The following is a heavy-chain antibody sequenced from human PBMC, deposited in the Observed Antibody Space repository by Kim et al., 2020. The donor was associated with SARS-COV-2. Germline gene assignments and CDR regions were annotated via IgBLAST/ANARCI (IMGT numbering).Heavy chain of an antibody. Sequence: GGSLRLSCAASGFTFSSYAMHWVRQAPGKGLEWVAVISYDGSNKYYADSVKGRFTISRDNSKNTLYLQMNSLRAEDTAVYYCATSAPYSSGGSFDYWGQG. CDR3: ATSAPYSSGGSFDY. CDR1: GFTFSSYA. J-gene: IGHJ4*02. CDR2: ISYDGSNK. V-gene: IGHV3-30*04. D-gene: IGHD6-19*01.